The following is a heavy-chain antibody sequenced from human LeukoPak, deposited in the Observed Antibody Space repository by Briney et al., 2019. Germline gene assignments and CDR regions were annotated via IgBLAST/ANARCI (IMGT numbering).Heavy chain of an antibody. CDR1: GFTFDDYG. CDR2: INWNGGST. Sequence: GSLRLSCAASGFTFDDYGMSWVRQAPGKGLEWVSGINWNGGSTGYADSVKGRFTISRDNAKISLYLQMNSLRAEDTALYYCAREPDGYSSSWYGSAFDIWGQGTMVTVSS. D-gene: IGHD6-13*01. J-gene: IGHJ3*02. V-gene: IGHV3-20*04. CDR3: AREPDGYSSSWYGSAFDI.